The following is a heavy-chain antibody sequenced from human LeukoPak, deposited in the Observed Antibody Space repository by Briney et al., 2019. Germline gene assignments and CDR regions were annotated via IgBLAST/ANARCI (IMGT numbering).Heavy chain of an antibody. J-gene: IGHJ4*02. CDR2: ISVSGGST. D-gene: IGHD1-26*01. CDR3: AKDSGSQPGVCDY. V-gene: IGHV3-23*01. Sequence: GGSLRLSCAASGYTFNNYAMRWVRQAPGKGLEWVSTISVSGGSTYFADSVKGRFTVSRDNSKNTMYLQMNSLRAEDTAIYYCAKDSGSQPGVCDYWGQGTLVTVSS. CDR1: GYTFNNYA.